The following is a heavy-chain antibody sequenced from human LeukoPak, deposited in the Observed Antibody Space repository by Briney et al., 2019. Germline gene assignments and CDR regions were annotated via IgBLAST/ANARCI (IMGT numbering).Heavy chain of an antibody. CDR3: ARGGSGSYFSWLDP. Sequence: ASVKVSCKASGYTFTGYYIHWARQAPGQGLECMGWINPNSGGTNYAQKFQGGVTMTRDTSISTAYMELSRLRSDDTAVYYCARGGSGSYFSWLDPWGQGTLVTVSS. CDR1: GYTFTGYY. CDR2: INPNSGGT. V-gene: IGHV1-2*02. D-gene: IGHD3-10*01. J-gene: IGHJ5*02.